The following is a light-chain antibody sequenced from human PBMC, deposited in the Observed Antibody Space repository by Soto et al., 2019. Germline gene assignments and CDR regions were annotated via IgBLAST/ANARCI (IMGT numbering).Light chain of an antibody. CDR1: SGHSSYI. CDR2: LEDSGNY. CDR3: ETWDSNTRV. Sequence: QLVLTQSSSASASLGSSVKLTCTLSSGHSSYIIAWHQQQPGKAPRFLMRLEDSGNYNKGSGVPDRFSGSSYGADRYLTISNLHFEDEADYYCETWDSNTRVFGGGTKVTVL. V-gene: IGLV4-60*02. J-gene: IGLJ3*02.